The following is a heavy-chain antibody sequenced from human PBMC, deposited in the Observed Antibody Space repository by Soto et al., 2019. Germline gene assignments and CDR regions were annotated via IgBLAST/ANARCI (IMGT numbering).Heavy chain of an antibody. V-gene: IGHV4-31*03. Sequence: SETLSLTCTVSGGSISSGCYYWSWIRQHPGKGLEWIGYIYYSGSTYYNPSLKSRVTISVDTSKNQFSLKLSSVTAADTAVYYCARANDSSGLTFDYWGQGTLLTVSS. CDR1: GGSISSGCYY. D-gene: IGHD3-22*01. J-gene: IGHJ4*02. CDR2: IYYSGST. CDR3: ARANDSSGLTFDY.